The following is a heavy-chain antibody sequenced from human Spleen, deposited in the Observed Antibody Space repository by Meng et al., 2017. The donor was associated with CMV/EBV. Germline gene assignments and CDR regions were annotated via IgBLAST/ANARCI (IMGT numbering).Heavy chain of an antibody. CDR2: IFYGGST. CDR1: GGSISSGTYY. V-gene: IGHV4-31*03. Sequence: SETLSLTCTVSGGSISSGTYYWSWIRQHPGKGLEWIGFIFYGGSTKYNPSLKSRVTISVDTSKNQFSLKLSSVTAADTAVYYCASFVVVPAAAEPGMDVWGQGTTVTVSS. J-gene: IGHJ6*02. D-gene: IGHD2-2*01. CDR3: ASFVVVPAAAEPGMDV.